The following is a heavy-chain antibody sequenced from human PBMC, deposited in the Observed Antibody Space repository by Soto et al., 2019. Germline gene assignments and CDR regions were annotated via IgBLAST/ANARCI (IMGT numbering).Heavy chain of an antibody. CDR3: ARVRDFWSGYYWFDP. J-gene: IGHJ5*02. Sequence: ETLSVTCTDSGDSISSYYWSWIRQPPGKGLEWIGYIYYSGSTNYNPSLKSRVTVSVDTSKNQFSLKLSSVTAADTAVYYCARVRDFWSGYYWFDPWGQGTLVTVSS. V-gene: IGHV4-59*01. CDR2: IYYSGST. D-gene: IGHD3-3*01. CDR1: GDSISSYY.